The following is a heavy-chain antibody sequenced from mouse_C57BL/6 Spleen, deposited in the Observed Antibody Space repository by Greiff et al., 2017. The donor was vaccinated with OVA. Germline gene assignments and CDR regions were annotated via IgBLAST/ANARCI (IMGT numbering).Heavy chain of an antibody. CDR1: GYTFTSYW. Sequence: VQLQQPGAELVKPGASVKLSCKASGYTFTSYWMHWVQQRPGRGLEWIGRIDPNCGGTKYTEKFQSKATLTLDKPASTSYMQLSSLASEDSAVYYCARGSFDDWGQGTTLTVSS. CDR3: ARGSFDD. J-gene: IGHJ2*01. CDR2: IDPNCGGT. V-gene: IGHV1-72*01.